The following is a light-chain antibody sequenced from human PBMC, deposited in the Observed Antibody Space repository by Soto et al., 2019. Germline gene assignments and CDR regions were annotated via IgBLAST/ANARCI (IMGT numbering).Light chain of an antibody. Sequence: DIQMTQSPSTLSASVGDRVTITCRASQSIDIWLAWYQQRPGKAPKLLIYRASTLESGVPSRFSGSGSGTEFTLTISSLQPDDFANYYCQQYSHYYTFGQGTKLEI. CDR3: QQYSHYYT. CDR2: RAS. V-gene: IGKV1-5*03. J-gene: IGKJ2*01. CDR1: QSIDIW.